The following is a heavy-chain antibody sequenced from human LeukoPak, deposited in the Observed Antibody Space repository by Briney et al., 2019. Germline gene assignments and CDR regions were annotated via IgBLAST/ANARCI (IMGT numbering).Heavy chain of an antibody. J-gene: IGHJ4*02. CDR2: IYSGGST. D-gene: IGHD6-19*01. CDR1: GFTVSSNY. CDR3: ARSEQYSSGRSRVDY. Sequence: GGSLRLSCAASGFTVSSNYMSWVRQAPGKGLEWVSVIYSGGSTYYADSVKGRFTISRDNSKNTLYLQMNSLRAEDTAVYYCARSEQYSSGRSRVDYWGQGTLVTVSS. V-gene: IGHV3-53*01.